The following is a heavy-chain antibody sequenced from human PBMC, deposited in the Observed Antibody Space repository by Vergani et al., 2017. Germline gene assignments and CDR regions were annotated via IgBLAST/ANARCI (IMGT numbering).Heavy chain of an antibody. CDR2: INHSGST. CDR1: GGSLSGYY. Sequence: QVQLQQWGAGLLKPSETLSLTCAVYGGSLSGYYWSWIRQPPGKGLEWIGEINHSGSTNYNPSLKSRVTISVDTSKNQFSLKLSSVTAADTAVYYCARGYSYGFRFDPWGQGTLVTVSS. D-gene: IGHD5-18*01. J-gene: IGHJ5*02. CDR3: ARGYSYGFRFDP. V-gene: IGHV4-34*01.